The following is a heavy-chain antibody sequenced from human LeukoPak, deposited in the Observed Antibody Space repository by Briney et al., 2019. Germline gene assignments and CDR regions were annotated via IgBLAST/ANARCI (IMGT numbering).Heavy chain of an antibody. CDR3: ARDKGVEAYGSGYFPFDD. Sequence: ASVKVSCKASGYTFTGYYMHWVRQAPGQGLEWMGWINPNSGGTNYAQKFQGRVTMTRDTSISTAYMELSRLRSDDTAVYYCARDKGVEAYGSGYFPFDDWGQGTLVTVSS. CDR1: GYTFTGYY. CDR2: INPNSGGT. V-gene: IGHV1-2*02. J-gene: IGHJ4*02. D-gene: IGHD3-10*01.